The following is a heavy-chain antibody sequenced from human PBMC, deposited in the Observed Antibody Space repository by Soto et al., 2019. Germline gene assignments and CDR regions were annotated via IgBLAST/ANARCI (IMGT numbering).Heavy chain of an antibody. J-gene: IGHJ6*02. CDR2: IYPGDSDT. Sequence: PGESLKISCKGSGYSFTTYWIGWVRQTPGKGLEWMGIIYPGDSDTRYSPSFEGQVTISADKSINTAYLQWSSLKASDTAMYYCARTAGAYNYGMSVCGRGTTVTVAS. V-gene: IGHV5-51*01. CDR3: ARTAGAYNYGMSV. CDR1: GYSFTTYW.